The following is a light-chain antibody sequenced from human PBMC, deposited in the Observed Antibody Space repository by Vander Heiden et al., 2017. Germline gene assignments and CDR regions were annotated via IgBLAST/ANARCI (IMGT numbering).Light chain of an antibody. CDR2: EVT. V-gene: IGLV2-14*03. Sequence: QSALPQPASVSGSPGPSVTISCTGTTNDIGYKYVSWYQQHPGKAPRLMIYEVTYRPSGVSDRFSGSKSGNTASLTISGLQTEDEADYFCSSFRADNTRVVFGSGTKVTVL. CDR3: SSFRADNTRVV. J-gene: IGLJ1*01. CDR1: TNDIGYKY.